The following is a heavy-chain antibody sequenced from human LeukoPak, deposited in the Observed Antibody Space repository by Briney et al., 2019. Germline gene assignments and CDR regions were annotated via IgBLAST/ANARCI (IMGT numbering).Heavy chain of an antibody. CDR2: VHYTRSYSGTT. J-gene: IGHJ4*02. CDR1: SGYIGSDALY. Sequence: PSDTLSLTCTVSSGYIGSDALYWGWIRQPPGKGLEWIGSVHYTRSYSGTTYYNPSLESRVTVSTDRSKTLCSLKLTSVTAADTAVYYCVAEEYGTGSYDKSAFWGKGALVTVSS. D-gene: IGHD3-10*01. V-gene: IGHV4-39*01. CDR3: VAEEYGTGSYDKSAF.